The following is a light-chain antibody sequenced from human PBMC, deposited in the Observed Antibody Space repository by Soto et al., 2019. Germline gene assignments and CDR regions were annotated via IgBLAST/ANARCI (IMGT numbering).Light chain of an antibody. CDR3: SSYTSSSTPVV. CDR1: STDVGGYNY. J-gene: IGLJ2*01. V-gene: IGLV2-14*03. Sequence: QSALTQPASGSGSSGQSITISCTGTSTDVGGYNYVSWYQQHPGKAPKLMIYDVSDRPSGVSNRFSGSKSGNTASLTISGLQAEDEADYYCSSYTSSSTPVVFGGGTKLTVL. CDR2: DVS.